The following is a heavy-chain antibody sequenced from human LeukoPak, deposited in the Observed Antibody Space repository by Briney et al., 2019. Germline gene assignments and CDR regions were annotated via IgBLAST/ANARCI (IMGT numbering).Heavy chain of an antibody. CDR2: IYTSGST. J-gene: IGHJ5*02. CDR3: ARDLPGYCSSTSCQGWFDP. D-gene: IGHD2-2*01. CDR1: GGSISSYY. V-gene: IGHV4-4*07. Sequence: PSETLSLTCTVSGGSISSYYWSWIRQPAGKGLEWIGRIYTSGSTNYNPSLKSRVTMSVDTSKNQFSLKLSSVTAADTAVYYCARDLPGYCSSTSCQGWFDPWGQETLVTVSS.